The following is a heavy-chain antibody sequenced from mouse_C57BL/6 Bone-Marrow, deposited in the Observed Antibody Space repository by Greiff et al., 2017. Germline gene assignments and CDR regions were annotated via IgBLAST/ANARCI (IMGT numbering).Heavy chain of an antibody. CDR3: ARHGTTAAY. V-gene: IGHV5-6*01. CDR2: ISSGGSYT. CDR1: GFTFSSYG. Sequence: VMLVESGGDLVKPGGSLKLSCAASGFTFSSYGMSWVRQTPDKRLEWVATISSGGSYTYYPDSVKGRFTIARDNAKNTLYLQMSSLKSEDTAMYYCARHGTTAAYWGQGTLVTVSA. D-gene: IGHD1-2*01. J-gene: IGHJ3*01.